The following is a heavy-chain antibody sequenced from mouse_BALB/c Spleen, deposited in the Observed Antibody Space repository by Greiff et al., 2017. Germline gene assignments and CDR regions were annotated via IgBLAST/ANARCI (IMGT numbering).Heavy chain of an antibody. CDR1: GFTFSSYA. CDR3: ARVNYYGSSYRLAY. V-gene: IGHV5-6-5*01. Sequence: EVKLMESGGGLVKPGGSLKLSCAASGFTFSSYAMSWVRQTPEKRLEWVASISSGGSTYYPDSVKGRFTISRDNARNILYLQMSSLRSEDTAMYYCARVNYYGSSYRLAYWGEGTLVTVAA. CDR2: ISSGGST. J-gene: IGHJ3*01. D-gene: IGHD1-1*01.